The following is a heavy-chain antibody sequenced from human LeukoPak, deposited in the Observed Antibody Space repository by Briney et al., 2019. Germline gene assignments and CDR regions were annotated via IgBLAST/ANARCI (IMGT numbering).Heavy chain of an antibody. J-gene: IGHJ4*02. CDR2: IKPDGSKK. D-gene: IGHD2-2*01. CDR3: ASQPAAADVDY. CDR1: RFTFSSYW. Sequence: PGGSLRLSCAASRFTFSSYWMTWVRQAPGKGLEWVANIKPDGSKKAYVDSVKGRFTISRDNAKNSLYLQMNSLRADDPGVYYCASQPAAADVDYWGQGTLVTVSS. V-gene: IGHV3-7*03.